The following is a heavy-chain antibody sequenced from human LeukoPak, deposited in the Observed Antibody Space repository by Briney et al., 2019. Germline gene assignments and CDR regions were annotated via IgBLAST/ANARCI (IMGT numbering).Heavy chain of an antibody. J-gene: IGHJ3*02. CDR2: TYPGDSDT. CDR1: GYSFTSYW. Sequence: GESLKISCKGSGYSFTSYWIGWVRQMPGKGLEWMGITYPGDSDTRYSPSFQGQVTISADKSISTAYLQWSSLKASDTAMYYCARHWEPLGYYYDSSGYQNDAFDIWGQGTMVTVSS. CDR3: ARHWEPLGYYYDSSGYQNDAFDI. D-gene: IGHD3-22*01. V-gene: IGHV5-51*01.